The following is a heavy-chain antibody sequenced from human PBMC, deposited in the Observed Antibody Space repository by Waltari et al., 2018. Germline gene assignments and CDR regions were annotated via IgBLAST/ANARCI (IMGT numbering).Heavy chain of an antibody. CDR1: GFTVSSNY. CDR3: ACHYYGSGSYYPPPSGYYGMDV. J-gene: IGHJ6*02. D-gene: IGHD3-10*01. V-gene: IGHV3-53*01. Sequence: EVQLVESGGGLIQPGGSLRLSCAACGFTVSSNYMSWVRQAPGKGLEWVSVIYSGGSTYYADSVKGRFPISRDNSKNTLYLQMNGLRAEDTAVYYWACHYYGSGSYYPPPSGYYGMDVWGQGTTVTVSS. CDR2: IYSGGST.